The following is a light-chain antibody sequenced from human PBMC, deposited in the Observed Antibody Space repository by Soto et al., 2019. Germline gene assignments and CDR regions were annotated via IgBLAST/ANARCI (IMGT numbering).Light chain of an antibody. J-gene: IGLJ1*01. CDR3: SANGGTNPYV. CDR2: DVN. V-gene: IGLV2-8*01. CDR1: PSDIGGYTF. Sequence: QSALTQPPSASGSPGQSVAISCTGTPSDIGGYTFVSWYQQHPGKAPKLLIYDVNKRPSGVPDRFSGSKSGNTASLTVSGLQAEDEADYYCSANGGTNPYVFGTGTKLTVL.